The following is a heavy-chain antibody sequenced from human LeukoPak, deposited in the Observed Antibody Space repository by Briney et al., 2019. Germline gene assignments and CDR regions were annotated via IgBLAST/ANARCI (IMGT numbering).Heavy chain of an antibody. CDR2: ISAYNGNT. CDR3: AKTAAAGTHWFDP. J-gene: IGHJ5*02. CDR1: VYTFTSYG. V-gene: IGHV1-18*01. Sequence: ASVKVSCKASVYTFTSYGISWVRQAPGQGLEWMGWISAYNGNTNYAQKLQGRVTMTTDTSTSTAYMELRSLRSDDTAVYYCAKTAAAGTHWFDPWGQGTLVTVSS. D-gene: IGHD6-13*01.